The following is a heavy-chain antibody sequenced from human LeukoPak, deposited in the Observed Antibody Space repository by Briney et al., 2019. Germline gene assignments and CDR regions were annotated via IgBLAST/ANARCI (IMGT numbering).Heavy chain of an antibody. J-gene: IGHJ6*04. CDR1: GGSVSSGSYY. D-gene: IGHD2-2*01. V-gene: IGHV4-61*01. CDR3: ARRGCSSTSCYDYYGMDV. CDR2: IYYSGST. Sequence: PSETLSLTCTVSGGSVSSGSYYWSWIRQPPGKGLEWIGSIYYSGSTNYNPSPKSRVTISVDTSKSQFSLKLSSVTAADTAVYYCARRGCSSTSCYDYYGMDVWGKGTTVTVSS.